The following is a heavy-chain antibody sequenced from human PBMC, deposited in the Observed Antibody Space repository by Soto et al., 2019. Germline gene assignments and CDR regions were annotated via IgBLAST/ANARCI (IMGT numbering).Heavy chain of an antibody. CDR1: GYTFSDYA. CDR2: ISYDGSNK. D-gene: IGHD5-12*01. J-gene: IGHJ4*02. V-gene: IGHV3-30-3*01. CDR3: ARDRGYSGYDSLDS. Sequence: GSLRLSCVASGYTFSDYAIHWVRQAPGKGLEWVALISYDGSNKYYADSVKGRFTISRDNSKNTLYLQMNSLRAADTAVYYCARDRGYSGYDSLDSWGQGTLVTVSS.